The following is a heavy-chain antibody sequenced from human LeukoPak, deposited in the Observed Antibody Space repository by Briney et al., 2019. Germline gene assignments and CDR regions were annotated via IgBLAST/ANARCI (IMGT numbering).Heavy chain of an antibody. CDR3: AKEGAMVDFDY. V-gene: IGHV3-64*01. CDR1: GFTFSSYA. CDR2: ISSNGGST. J-gene: IGHJ4*02. Sequence: GGSLRLSCAASGFTFSSYAMSWVRQAPGKGLEYVSAISSNGGSTYYANSVKGRFTISRDNSKNTLYLQMNSLRAEDTAVYYCAKEGAMVDFDYWGQGTLVTVSS. D-gene: IGHD5-18*01.